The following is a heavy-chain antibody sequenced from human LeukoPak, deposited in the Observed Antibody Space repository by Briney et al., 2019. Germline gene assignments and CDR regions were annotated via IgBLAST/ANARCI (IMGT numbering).Heavy chain of an antibody. J-gene: IGHJ4*02. CDR2: IYYSGST. V-gene: IGHV4-59*01. Sequence: SGGSLRLSCAASGFTFSSYAMSWVRQAPGKGLEWIGYIYYSGSTNYNPSLKSRVTISVDTSKNQFSLKLSSVTAADTAVYYCARYTSHWGDFDYWGQGTLVTVSS. D-gene: IGHD6-13*01. CDR3: ARYTSHWGDFDY. CDR1: GFTFSSYA.